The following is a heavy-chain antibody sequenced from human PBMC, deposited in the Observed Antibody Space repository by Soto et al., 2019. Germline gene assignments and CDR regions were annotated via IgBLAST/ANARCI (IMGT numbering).Heavy chain of an antibody. CDR1: GPIFGNTW. CDR3: ARVVVWCVSDI. CDR2: IKPDGTGE. V-gene: IGHV3-7*01. J-gene: IGHJ6*02. Sequence: GGSLRLSCAASGPIFGNTWMTWVRQAPAKGLEWVATIKPDGTGEYYADSVKGRFTISRDNAKNSLYLQLNSLRAEDTALYYCARVVVWCVSDIWGQGTTVTVSS. D-gene: IGHD2-8*01.